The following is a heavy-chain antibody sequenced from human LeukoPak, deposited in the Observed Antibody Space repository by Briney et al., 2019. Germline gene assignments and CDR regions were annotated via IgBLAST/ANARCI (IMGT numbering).Heavy chain of an antibody. CDR1: GFTFSSYA. V-gene: IGHV3-23*01. CDR2: ISGSGGRT. D-gene: IGHD5-12*01. Sequence: GGSLRLSCAAPGFTFSSYAMSWVRQAPGKGLEWVSSISGSGGRTHYADSVRGRFTISRDNSKNTLYLQMDSLRAEDTAVYYCARESEVATISVYYYYMDVWGKGTTVTISS. CDR3: ARESEVATISVYYYYMDV. J-gene: IGHJ6*03.